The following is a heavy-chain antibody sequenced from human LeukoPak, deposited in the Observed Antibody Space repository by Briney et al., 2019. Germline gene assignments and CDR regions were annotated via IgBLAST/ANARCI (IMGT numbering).Heavy chain of an antibody. CDR2: INHSGST. CDR3: ASLGYSYAKGGY. CDR1: GGSFSGYY. V-gene: IGHV4-34*01. D-gene: IGHD5-18*01. Sequence: SETLSLTCAVYGGSFSGYYWSWIRQPPGKGLEWIGEINHSGSTNYNPSLKSRVTISVDTSKNQFSLKLSSVTAADTAVYYCASLGYSYAKGGYWGQGTLVTVSS. J-gene: IGHJ4*02.